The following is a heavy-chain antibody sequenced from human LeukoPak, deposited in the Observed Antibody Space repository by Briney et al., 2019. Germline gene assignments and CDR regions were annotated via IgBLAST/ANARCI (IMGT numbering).Heavy chain of an antibody. Sequence: SETLSLTCAVYGGSLSDYYWSWIRKPPGKGLEWIGEINHSGTTNYNPSLKSRVTISVDTSKNQFSLKLSSVTAADTAVYYCARGVGATVLNYFYYYMDVWAKGPRSPSP. J-gene: IGHJ6*03. CDR3: ARGVGATVLNYFYYYMDV. CDR2: INHSGTT. CDR1: GGSLSDYY. V-gene: IGHV4-34*01. D-gene: IGHD4-11*01.